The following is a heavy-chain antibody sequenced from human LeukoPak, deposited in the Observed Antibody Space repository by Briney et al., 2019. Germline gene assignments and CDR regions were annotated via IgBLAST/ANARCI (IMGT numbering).Heavy chain of an antibody. CDR1: GYSFTSYW. J-gene: IGHJ4*02. CDR2: IYPGDSDT. CDR3: ARLGSEMATIPNYYFDY. D-gene: IGHD5-24*01. Sequence: GESLKISRKGSGYSFTSYWIGWVRQMPGKGLEWMGIIYPGDSDTRYSPSFQGQVTISADKSISTAYLQWSSLKASDTAMYYCARLGSEMATIPNYYFDYWGQGTLVTVSS. V-gene: IGHV5-51*01.